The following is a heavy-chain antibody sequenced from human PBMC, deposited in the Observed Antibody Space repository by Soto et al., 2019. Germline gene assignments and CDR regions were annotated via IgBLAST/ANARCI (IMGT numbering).Heavy chain of an antibody. CDR3: ASVDYDSSGYLDY. V-gene: IGHV4-4*02. Sequence: SQTLSLTCAVSGGSMSRSNWWSWVRQPPGKGLEWIGEIYHSGSTNYNPSLKSRVTISVDKSKNQFSLKLSSVTAADTAVYYCASVDYDSSGYLDYWGQGTLVT. CDR1: GGSMSRSNW. CDR2: IYHSGST. J-gene: IGHJ4*02. D-gene: IGHD3-22*01.